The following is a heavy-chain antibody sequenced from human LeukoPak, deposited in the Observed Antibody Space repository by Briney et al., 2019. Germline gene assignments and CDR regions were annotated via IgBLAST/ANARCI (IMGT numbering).Heavy chain of an antibody. J-gene: IGHJ4*02. CDR1: GFTFSATG. CDR2: ISSDGTKK. Sequence: GGSLRLSCVASGFTFSATGMHWVRQAPGKGLEWVAVISSDGTKKYYADSMKGRFIVSRDNSKNTLYLQMNSLRGDDSAVYYCVGEITVVRGVYDDNWGQGTLVTVS. D-gene: IGHD3-10*01. CDR3: VGEITVVRGVYDDN. V-gene: IGHV3-30*03.